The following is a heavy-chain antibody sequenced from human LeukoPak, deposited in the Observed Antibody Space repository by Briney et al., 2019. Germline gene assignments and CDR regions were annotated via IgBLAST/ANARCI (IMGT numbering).Heavy chain of an antibody. J-gene: IGHJ4*02. D-gene: IGHD5-18*01. CDR1: GGSFSGYY. Sequence: NPSETLSLTCAVYGGSFSGYYWSCIRRPPGKGLEWIGEINHSGSTNYNPSLKSRVTISVDTSKNQFSLKLSSVTAADTAVYYCARGLLWSKAAFDYWGQGTLVTVSS. CDR3: ARGLLWSKAAFDY. V-gene: IGHV4-34*01. CDR2: INHSGST.